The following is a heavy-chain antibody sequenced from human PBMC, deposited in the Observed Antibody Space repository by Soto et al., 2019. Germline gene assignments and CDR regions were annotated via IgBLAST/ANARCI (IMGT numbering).Heavy chain of an antibody. V-gene: IGHV1-18*04. J-gene: IGHJ4*02. CDR3: ARAVPLDY. Sequence: QVQLVQSGPEVKKPGASVQVSCKASGYTFNTYGISWVRQAPGQGLEWMRWISGYNGNTNYAQNLQDRVTLTIDTSTGTAYMELRSLRSDDTALYYCARAVPLDYWGQGTLVTVS. D-gene: IGHD6-19*01. CDR1: GYTFNTYG. CDR2: ISGYNGNT.